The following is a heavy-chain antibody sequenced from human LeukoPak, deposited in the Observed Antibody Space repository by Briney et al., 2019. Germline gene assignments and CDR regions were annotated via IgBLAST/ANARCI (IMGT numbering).Heavy chain of an antibody. CDR3: ARGGDYYDSSGYYDDAFDI. D-gene: IGHD3-22*01. J-gene: IGHJ3*02. Sequence: ASVKVSCKASGYTFTGYYMHWVRQAPGQGLEWMGWINPKSGGTNYAQKFQGRVTMTRDTSINTAYMELSRLRSGDTAVYYCARGGDYYDSSGYYDDAFDIWGQGTMVTVSP. V-gene: IGHV1-2*02. CDR1: GYTFTGYY. CDR2: INPKSGGT.